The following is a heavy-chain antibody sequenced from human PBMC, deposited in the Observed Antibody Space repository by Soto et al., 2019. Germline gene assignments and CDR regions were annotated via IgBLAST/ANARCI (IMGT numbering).Heavy chain of an antibody. CDR1: GYTFTSYD. V-gene: IGHV1-8*01. J-gene: IGHJ6*04. D-gene: IGHD2-2*01. Sequence: GASVKVSCKASGYTFTSYDINWVRQATGQGLEWMGWMNPDSGNTGYAQKFQGRITMTRNTSISTAYMELSSLKSEDTAVYYCARGPYCRSTTCPYYPDIWGKGTTVTVSS. CDR3: ARGPYCRSTTCPYYPDI. CDR2: MNPDSGNT.